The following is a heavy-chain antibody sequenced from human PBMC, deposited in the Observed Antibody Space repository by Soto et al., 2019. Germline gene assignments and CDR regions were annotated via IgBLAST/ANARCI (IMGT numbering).Heavy chain of an antibody. V-gene: IGHV3-64D*06. J-gene: IGHJ4*02. Sequence: PXVSLRLSCSASGFPFSRFAIHWVRQAPGKGLVYVSGISFNGGDTYHADSVKGRFSISRDNSKNTVYLQMSSLRAEDTAVYYCVKDGAVTFSGWFFDYWGQGTPVTVSS. D-gene: IGHD4-4*01. CDR3: VKDGAVTFSGWFFDY. CDR2: ISFNGGDT. CDR1: GFPFSRFA.